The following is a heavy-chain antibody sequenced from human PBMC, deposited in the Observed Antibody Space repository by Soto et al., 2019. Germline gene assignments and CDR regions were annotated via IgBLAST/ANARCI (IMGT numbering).Heavy chain of an antibody. V-gene: IGHV3-30*03. CDR2: ISYDGSNK. CDR3: ARKIGRAGSGSYYNAPYYYYYYMDV. CDR1: GFTFSSYG. D-gene: IGHD3-10*01. Sequence: GGSLRLSCAASGFTFSSYGMHWVRQAPGKGLEWVAVISYDGSNKYYADSVKGRFTISRDNSKNTLYLQMNSLRAEDTAVYYCARKIGRAGSGSYYNAPYYYYYYMDVWGKGTTVTVSS. J-gene: IGHJ6*03.